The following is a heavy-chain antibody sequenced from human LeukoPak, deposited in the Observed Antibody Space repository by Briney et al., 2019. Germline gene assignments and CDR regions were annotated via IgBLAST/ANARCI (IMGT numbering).Heavy chain of an antibody. Sequence: GESLKISCKGSGYSFTSYWIGWVRQMPGKGLEWMGIIYPGDSDTRYSPSFQGQVTISADKSISTAYLQWSSLKASDTAVYYCARHGVRGYTNGYFDYWGQGTLVTVSS. CDR2: IYPGDSDT. CDR1: GYSFTSYW. V-gene: IGHV5-51*01. D-gene: IGHD5-18*01. CDR3: ARHGVRGYTNGYFDY. J-gene: IGHJ4*02.